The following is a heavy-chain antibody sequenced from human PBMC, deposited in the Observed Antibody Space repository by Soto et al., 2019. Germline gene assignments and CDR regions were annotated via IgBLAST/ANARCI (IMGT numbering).Heavy chain of an antibody. V-gene: IGHV3-53*01. CDR2: IYSGGST. CDR3: ARLSSGWYAFDY. J-gene: IGHJ4*02. CDR1: GFTVGSNY. D-gene: IGHD6-19*01. Sequence: EVQLVESGGGLIQPGGSLRLSCAASGFTVGSNYMSWGRQAPGKGLEWVSVIYSGGSTYYADSVKGRFTISRDNSKNTLYLQMNSLRAEDTAVYYCARLSSGWYAFDYWGQGTLVTVSS.